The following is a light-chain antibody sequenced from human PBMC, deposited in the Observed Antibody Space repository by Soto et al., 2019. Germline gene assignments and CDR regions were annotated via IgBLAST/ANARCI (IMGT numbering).Light chain of an antibody. J-gene: IGLJ1*01. CDR3: RSFAGSYTVTYV. V-gene: IGLV2-8*01. CDR2: EIN. Sequence: QCALTQPPSASGSPGQSITISCSGTSSDVGAYDYVSWFQQHPGKAPKLMSSEINKRPSGVPDRFSGSKSGNTASLTVAGLQAEDEADDYCRSFAGSYTVTYVFGNGPKVT. CDR1: SSDVGAYDY.